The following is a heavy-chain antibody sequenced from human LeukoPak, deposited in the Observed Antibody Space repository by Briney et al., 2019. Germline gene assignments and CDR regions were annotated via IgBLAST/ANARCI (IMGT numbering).Heavy chain of an antibody. CDR2: VYKTGHT. CDR3: VPHRFGEPHFEY. D-gene: IGHD3-10*01. J-gene: IGHJ4*02. CDR1: DNSISSFY. Sequence: PSETLSPTCTVSDNSISSFYWSWIRQPPGKGLEWIGFVYKTGHTNYNPSLKSRVAISLDGSKSQVSLRLTSVTAADTAVYYCVPHRFGEPHFEYWGRGTLVSVSS. V-gene: IGHV4-59*08.